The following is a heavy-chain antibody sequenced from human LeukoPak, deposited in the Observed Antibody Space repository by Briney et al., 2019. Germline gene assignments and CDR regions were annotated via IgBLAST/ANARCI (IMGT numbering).Heavy chain of an antibody. CDR3: ARGEITMISPFFDY. J-gene: IGHJ4*02. D-gene: IGHD3-22*01. Sequence: SETLSLTCTVSGGSISSYYWSWIRQPPGKGLEWIGYIYYSGSTNYNPSLKSRVTISVDTSKNQFSLKLSSVTAADTAVYYCARGEITMISPFFDYWGQGTLVTVSS. V-gene: IGHV4-59*01. CDR2: IYYSGST. CDR1: GGSISSYY.